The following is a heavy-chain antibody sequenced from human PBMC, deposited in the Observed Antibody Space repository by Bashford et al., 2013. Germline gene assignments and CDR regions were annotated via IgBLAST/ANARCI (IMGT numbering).Heavy chain of an antibody. CDR3: VRETGGFEN. V-gene: IGHV1-69*05. Sequence: SVKVSCKASGGTFSSYAISWVRQAPGQGLEWMGGIIPIFGTANYAQKFQGRVTMTRDTSTSAAYMELSSLRSEDSAVYYCVRETGGFENWGQGTMVTVSS. J-gene: IGHJ3*02. CDR2: IIPIFGTA. CDR1: GGTFSSYA.